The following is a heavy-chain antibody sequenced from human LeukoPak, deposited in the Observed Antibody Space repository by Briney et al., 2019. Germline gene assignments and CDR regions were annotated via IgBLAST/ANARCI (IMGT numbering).Heavy chain of an antibody. J-gene: IGHJ4*02. Sequence: ASVKVSCKASGYTFTGYYMHWVRQAPGEGLEWMGWINPNSGGTNYAQKFQGRVTMTRDTSISTAYMELSRLRSDDTAVYYCARASVVGATGFGYWGQGTLVTVSS. CDR3: ARASVVGATGFGY. CDR2: INPNSGGT. CDR1: GYTFTGYY. V-gene: IGHV1-2*02. D-gene: IGHD1-26*01.